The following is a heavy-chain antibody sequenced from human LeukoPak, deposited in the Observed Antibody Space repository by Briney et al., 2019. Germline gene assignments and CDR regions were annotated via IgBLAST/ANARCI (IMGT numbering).Heavy chain of an antibody. CDR3: ATSSVRVDY. CDR2: IWYDGSNK. V-gene: IGHV3-33*01. CDR1: GFTFSSYG. J-gene: IGHJ4*02. Sequence: GGSLRLSCAASGFTFSSYGMPWVRQAPGKGLEWVAVIWYDGSNKYYADSVKGRFTISRDNSKNTLYLQMNSLRAEDTAVYYCATSSVRVDYWGQGTLVTVSS. D-gene: IGHD6-6*01.